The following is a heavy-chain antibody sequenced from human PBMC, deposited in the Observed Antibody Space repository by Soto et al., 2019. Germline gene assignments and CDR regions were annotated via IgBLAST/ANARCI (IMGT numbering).Heavy chain of an antibody. V-gene: IGHV4-4*07. CDR3: ARWGDYSNDYGMDV. CDR1: GGSISSYY. D-gene: IGHD4-4*01. Sequence: SETLSLTCTVSGGSISSYYWSWIRQPAGKGLEWIGRIYTSGSTNYNPSLKSRVTMSVDTSKNQFSLKLSSVTAADTAVYYCARWGDYSNDYGMDVWGQGTTVTVSS. CDR2: IYTSGST. J-gene: IGHJ6*02.